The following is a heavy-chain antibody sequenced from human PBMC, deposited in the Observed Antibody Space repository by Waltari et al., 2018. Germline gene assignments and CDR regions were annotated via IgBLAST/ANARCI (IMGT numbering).Heavy chain of an antibody. CDR1: GGSISSYY. V-gene: IGHV4-4*07. D-gene: IGHD6-19*01. J-gene: IGHJ3*02. Sequence: QVQLQESGPGLVKPSETLSLTCPASGGSISSYYWSWIRQPAGKGLEWIGRIYTSGSTNYNPSLKSRVTMSVDTSKNQFSLKLSSVTAADTAVYYCASSGWYSRYDAFDIWGQGTMVTVSS. CDR2: IYTSGST. CDR3: ASSGWYSRYDAFDI.